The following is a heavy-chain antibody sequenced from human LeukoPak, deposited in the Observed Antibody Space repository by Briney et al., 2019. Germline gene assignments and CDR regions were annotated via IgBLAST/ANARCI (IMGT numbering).Heavy chain of an antibody. CDR1: GFTFSSYS. CDR3: AREGHYDIVTVGPQDPPDY. CDR2: ISSSSSTI. D-gene: IGHD3-9*01. J-gene: IGHJ4*02. V-gene: IGHV3-48*01. Sequence: PGGSLRLSCAASGFTFSSYSMNGVRQAPGKGLEGVSYISSSSSTIYYADSVKGRFTISRDNARNSLYLQKNSLRGEDTAVYYCAREGHYDIVTVGPQDPPDYWGQGTLVTVSS.